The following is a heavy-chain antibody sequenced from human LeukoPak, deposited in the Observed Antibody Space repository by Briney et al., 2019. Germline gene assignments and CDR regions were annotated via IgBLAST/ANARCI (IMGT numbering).Heavy chain of an antibody. CDR1: GFTFSNYG. J-gene: IGHJ4*02. V-gene: IGHV3-33*06. CDR3: AKDGRNFVVVPAAIGY. CDR2: IWYDGSKE. D-gene: IGHD2-2*01. Sequence: GGSLRLSCAASGFTFSNYGMHWVRQAPGKGLEWVALIWYDGSKEYYVDSVKGRFTISRDNSKNTLYLQMNSLRAEDTAVYYCAKDGRNFVVVPAAIGYWGQGTLVTVSS.